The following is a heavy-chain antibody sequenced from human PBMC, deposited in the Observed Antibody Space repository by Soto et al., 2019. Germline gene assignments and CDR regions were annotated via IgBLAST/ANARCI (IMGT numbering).Heavy chain of an antibody. J-gene: IGHJ4*02. Sequence: PSETFSLTCTVSGGSISSGGYYWSWIRQHPGKGLEWIGYIYYSGSTYYNPSLKSRVTISVDTSKNQFSLKLSSVTAADTAVYYCARSGYSYGPNPLLYWGQGTLVTVSS. CDR2: IYYSGST. D-gene: IGHD5-18*01. CDR3: ARSGYSYGPNPLLY. CDR1: GGSISSGGYY. V-gene: IGHV4-31*03.